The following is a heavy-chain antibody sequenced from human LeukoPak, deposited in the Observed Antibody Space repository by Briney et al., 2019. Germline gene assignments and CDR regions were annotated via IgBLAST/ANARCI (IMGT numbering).Heavy chain of an antibody. V-gene: IGHV4-38-2*01. CDR2: IYHSGST. Sequence: KPSETLSLTCAVSGYSISSGYYWGWIRQPPGKGLEWIGSIYHSGSTYYNPSLKSRVTISVDTSMNQFSLKLSSVTAADTAVYYCARLAVRPFYYMDVWGKGTTVTVSS. J-gene: IGHJ6*03. CDR3: ARLAVRPFYYMDV. CDR1: GYSISSGYY. D-gene: IGHD2-2*01.